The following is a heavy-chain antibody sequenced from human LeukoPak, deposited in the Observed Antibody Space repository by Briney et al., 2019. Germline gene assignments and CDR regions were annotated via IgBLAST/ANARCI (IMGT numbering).Heavy chain of an antibody. V-gene: IGHV3-7*01. D-gene: IGHD4-17*01. CDR3: ARDSTVTPWDY. Sequence: GGSLRLSCAATGFTFTDYWMSWVRQAPGKGLEWVANIKQDGNEKYYVDSVKGRFTISRDNAKNSLYLQMNSLRAEDTAVYYCARDSTVTPWDYWGQGTLVTVSS. CDR2: IKQDGNEK. CDR1: GFTFTDYW. J-gene: IGHJ4*02.